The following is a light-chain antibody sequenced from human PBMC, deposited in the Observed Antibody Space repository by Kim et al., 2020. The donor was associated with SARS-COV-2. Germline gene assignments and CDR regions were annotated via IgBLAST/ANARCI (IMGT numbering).Light chain of an antibody. CDR3: QQSNNWPPLT. J-gene: IGKJ1*01. V-gene: IGKV3-15*01. CDR1: QTIKNR. Sequence: EIVMTQSPATLSVSPGERATLSCRASQTIKNRLVWYQHKPGQAPRLLIYDATTRAPGIPARFIGSGSETDFTLTISNLQSEDFAVYYYQQSNNWPPLTFGQGTKVDIK. CDR2: DAT.